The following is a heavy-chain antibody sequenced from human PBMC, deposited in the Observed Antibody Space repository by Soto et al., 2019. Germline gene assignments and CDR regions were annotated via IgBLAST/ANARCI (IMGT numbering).Heavy chain of an antibody. V-gene: IGHV3-33*01. J-gene: IGHJ4*02. CDR3: ARDGVGTTTYFGYFDY. D-gene: IGHD1-26*01. CDR2: TRHDGSNT. Sequence: PGGSLRLSCAASGFTFSGYGMHWVRQAPGKGLEWVAVTRHDGSNTYYADSVRGRFTISRDNSNKMLYLQMNSLRAEDTAVYYCARDGVGTTTYFGYFDYWGQATLVTVSS. CDR1: GFTFSGYG.